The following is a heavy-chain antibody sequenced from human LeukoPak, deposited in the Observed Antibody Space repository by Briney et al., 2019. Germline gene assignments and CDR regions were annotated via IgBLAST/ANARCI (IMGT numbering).Heavy chain of an antibody. J-gene: IGHJ3*02. V-gene: IGHV4-61*02. D-gene: IGHD3-10*01. CDR2: IYSSGRT. CDR1: GDSINSNNYY. CDR3: VIGSGSYYKRDAFDI. Sequence: SETLSLTCTVSGDSINSNNYYWSWIRQPAGKGLEWIGRIYSSGRTNYNPSLKSRVTISVDTSKNQFSLKLSSVTAADTAVYYCVIGSGSYYKRDAFDIWGQGTMVTVSS.